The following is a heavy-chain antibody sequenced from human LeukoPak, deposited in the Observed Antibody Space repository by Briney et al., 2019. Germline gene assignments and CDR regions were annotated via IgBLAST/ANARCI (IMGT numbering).Heavy chain of an antibody. Sequence: GGSLRLSCAASGFNFDDYAVHWVRQAPGKGLEWVSSISRNSGRIGYADSVKGRFTISRDNAKNSLYLQMNSLRADDTALYYCVKPLGGYCTGGTCYSGPADYWGQGTLVTVSS. V-gene: IGHV3-9*01. CDR3: VKPLGGYCTGGTCYSGPADY. CDR1: GFNFDDYA. CDR2: ISRNSGRI. J-gene: IGHJ4*02. D-gene: IGHD2-15*01.